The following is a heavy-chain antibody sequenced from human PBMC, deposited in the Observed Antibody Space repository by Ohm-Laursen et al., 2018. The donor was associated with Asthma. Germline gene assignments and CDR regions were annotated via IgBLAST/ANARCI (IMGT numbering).Heavy chain of an antibody. V-gene: IGHV3-33*01. CDR2: IWYDGSNK. CDR3: ARERGDYSSHFDY. CDR1: GFTFSSYG. D-gene: IGHD4-11*01. J-gene: IGHJ4*02. Sequence: SLRLSCAASGFTFSSYGMHWVRQAPGKGLEWVAVIWYDGSNKYYADSVKGRFTISRDNSKNTLYLQMNSLRAEDTAVYYCARERGDYSSHFDYWGQGTLVTVSS.